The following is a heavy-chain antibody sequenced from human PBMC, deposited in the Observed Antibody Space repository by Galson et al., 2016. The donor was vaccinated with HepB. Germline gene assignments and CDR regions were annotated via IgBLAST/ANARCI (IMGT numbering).Heavy chain of an antibody. CDR3: ARDVGGIMFDY. CDR2: MAGVGGNT. CDR1: GFTFSDYG. Sequence: SLRLSCAASGFTFSDYGMAWVRQAPGRGLEWVATMAGVGGNTHYPDSVKGRFTISRDNSKNTLSLQMHSLRAEDTALYYCARDVGGIMFDYWGQGTLVTVSS. J-gene: IGHJ4*02. D-gene: IGHD3-16*02. V-gene: IGHV3-23*01.